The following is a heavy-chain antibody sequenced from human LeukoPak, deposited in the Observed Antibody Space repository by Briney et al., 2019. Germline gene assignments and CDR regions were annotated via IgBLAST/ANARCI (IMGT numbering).Heavy chain of an antibody. V-gene: IGHV4-61*02. J-gene: IGHJ2*01. Sequence: SETLSLTCTVSGGSISSGSYYWSWIRQPAGKGLEWIGRSYTSASTYYNPSLKSRVTMSVDTSKNQFSLKLSSVTAADTAVYYCARAVSGSGSLLFDLWGRGTLVTVSS. CDR1: GGSISSGSYY. D-gene: IGHD1-26*01. CDR2: SYTSAST. CDR3: ARAVSGSGSLLFDL.